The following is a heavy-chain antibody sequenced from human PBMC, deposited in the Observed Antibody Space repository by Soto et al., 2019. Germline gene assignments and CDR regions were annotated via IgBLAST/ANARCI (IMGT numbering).Heavy chain of an antibody. Sequence: EVQLVESGGGLVKPGGSLRLSCAASGFTFSSYSMNWVRQAPGKGLEWVSSISSSSSYIYYADSVKGRFTISRDNAKNSLYLQMNSLRAEDTAVYYCAREMVVTATLDAFDIWGQGTMVTVSS. D-gene: IGHD2-21*02. V-gene: IGHV3-21*01. CDR3: AREMVVTATLDAFDI. J-gene: IGHJ3*02. CDR1: GFTFSSYS. CDR2: ISSSSSYI.